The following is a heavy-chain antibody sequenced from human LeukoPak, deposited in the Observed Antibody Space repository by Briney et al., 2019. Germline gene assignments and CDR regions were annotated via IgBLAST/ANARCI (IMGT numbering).Heavy chain of an antibody. CDR1: RGSMTTGGYY. Sequence: SETLSLTCTVSRGSMTTGGYYWGWIRQSPGKGLEWIGSVFHSGTTYYNPSLKSRVTISVDMFKNQFSLKLSSVTAADTAVYYCARDNDQMGLDPFDFWGQGTLVTVSS. CDR3: ARDNDQMGLDPFDF. CDR2: VFHSGTT. J-gene: IGHJ4*02. D-gene: IGHD1-1*01. V-gene: IGHV4-39*07.